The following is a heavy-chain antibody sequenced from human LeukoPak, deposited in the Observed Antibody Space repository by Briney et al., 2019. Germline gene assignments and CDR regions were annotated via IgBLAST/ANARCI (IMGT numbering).Heavy chain of an antibody. J-gene: IGHJ4*02. CDR3: ARDRLEAVTDDDYFDY. V-gene: IGHV3-33*01. D-gene: IGHD2-21*02. CDR2: IWYDGSNK. CDR1: GFTFSNHG. Sequence: GGSLRLSCAASGFTFSNHGMHWVRQAPGKGPEWVALIWYDGSNKYYGDSVKGRFTVSRDNSKNTVYLQMNTLRAEDTGVYYCARDRLEAVTDDDYFDYWGQGTLVTVSS.